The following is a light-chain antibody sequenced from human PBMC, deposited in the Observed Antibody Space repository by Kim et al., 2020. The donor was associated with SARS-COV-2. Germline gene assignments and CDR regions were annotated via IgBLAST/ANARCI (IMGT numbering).Light chain of an antibody. CDR2: GKN. CDR3: HSRDSSGNHV. CDR1: SLRSSY. V-gene: IGLV3-19*01. Sequence: ALGQTVRITCQGDSLRSSYASWYQQKPGQAPVLVIYGKNNRPLGIPDRFSGSSSGTTASLTITGAQAGDEADYYCHSRDSSGNHVFGTGTKVTVL. J-gene: IGLJ1*01.